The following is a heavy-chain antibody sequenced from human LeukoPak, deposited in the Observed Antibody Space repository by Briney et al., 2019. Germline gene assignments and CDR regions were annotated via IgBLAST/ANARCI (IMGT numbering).Heavy chain of an antibody. CDR1: GYTFTGYY. V-gene: IGHV1-2*02. J-gene: IGHJ4*02. D-gene: IGHD6-19*01. Sequence: ASLKVSCKTSGYTFTGYYMHWVRQAPGQGLEWMGWMNPNSGGSNNAQKFQGRVTVTRNTSIGTAYMELSSLRSDDTAVYYCATRVVAGIPYYFDHWGQGTLVTVSS. CDR3: ATRVVAGIPYYFDH. CDR2: MNPNSGGS.